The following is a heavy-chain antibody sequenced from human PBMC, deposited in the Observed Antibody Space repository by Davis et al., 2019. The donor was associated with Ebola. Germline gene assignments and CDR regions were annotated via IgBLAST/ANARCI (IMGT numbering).Heavy chain of an antibody. J-gene: IGHJ4*02. V-gene: IGHV4-34*01. Sequence: MPSETLSLTCAVYGGSFSGYYWTWIRQPPGKGLEWIGEINHSGSTNYNPSLKSRLIISVDTSKNQFSLQLNSVTAADTAVYYCARGDLGRKQLVYWGQGTLVTVSS. CDR1: GGSFSGYY. CDR3: ARGDLGRKQLVY. CDR2: INHSGST. D-gene: IGHD6-13*01.